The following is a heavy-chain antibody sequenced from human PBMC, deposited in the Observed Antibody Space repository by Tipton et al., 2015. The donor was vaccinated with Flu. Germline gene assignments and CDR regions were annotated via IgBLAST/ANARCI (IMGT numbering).Heavy chain of an antibody. J-gene: IGHJ4*02. CDR3: ARSGSRSVDY. D-gene: IGHD3-10*01. CDR1: GFTFTKYS. Sequence: SLRLSCAASGFTFTKYSMNWVRQAPGKGLEWVSSITHSGTYTNYADSVKGRFTISRDNAGNSLYLQLDSLRAEDTAVYYCARSGSRSVDYWGQGTLVTVSS. V-gene: IGHV3-21*01. CDR2: ITHSGTYT.